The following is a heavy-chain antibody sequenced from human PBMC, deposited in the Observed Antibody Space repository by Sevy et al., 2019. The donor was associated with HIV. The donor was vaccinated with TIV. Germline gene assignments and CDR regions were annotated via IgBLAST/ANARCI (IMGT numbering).Heavy chain of an antibody. J-gene: IGHJ4*02. D-gene: IGHD1-26*01. CDR3: ARSNSGSYQNGDY. V-gene: IGHV3-53*01. Sequence: GGSLRLSCAASGFTVSSNYMSWVRQAPGKGLEWVSVIYSGGSTFYADSVKGRFTVSRDNSKNTLYLQLNSLRAEDTAVYYCARSNSGSYQNGDYWGQGPLVTVSS. CDR2: IYSGGST. CDR1: GFTVSSNY.